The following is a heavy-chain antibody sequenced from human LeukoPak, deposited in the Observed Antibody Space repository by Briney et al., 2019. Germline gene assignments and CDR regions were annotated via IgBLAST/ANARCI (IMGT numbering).Heavy chain of an antibody. CDR2: ISSSSSYI. Sequence: GGSLRLSCAASGFTFSSYSMNWVRQAPGKGLEWVSSISSSSSYIYHADSVKGRFTISRDNAKNSLYLQMNSLRAEDTAVYYCARPTCSGGSCYGYYYYGMDVWAQGTTVTVSS. J-gene: IGHJ6*02. D-gene: IGHD2-15*01. V-gene: IGHV3-21*01. CDR1: GFTFSSYS. CDR3: ARPTCSGGSCYGYYYYGMDV.